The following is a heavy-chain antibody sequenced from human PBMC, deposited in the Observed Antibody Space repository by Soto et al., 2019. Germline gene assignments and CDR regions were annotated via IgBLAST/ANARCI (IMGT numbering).Heavy chain of an antibody. D-gene: IGHD2-15*01. Sequence: GGSLRLSCAASGFTFSNHWMHWVRQAPGKGLVWVSRINSDGSSTSYADSVKGRFTISRDNAKNTLYLQMDSLRAEDTAVYYCARDLTHCSGGSCDFGPFDYWGRGTLVTVSS. V-gene: IGHV3-74*01. J-gene: IGHJ4*02. CDR3: ARDLTHCSGGSCDFGPFDY. CDR2: INSDGSST. CDR1: GFTFSNHW.